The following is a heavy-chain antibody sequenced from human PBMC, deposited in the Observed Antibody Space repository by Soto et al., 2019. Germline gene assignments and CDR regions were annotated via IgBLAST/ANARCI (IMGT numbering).Heavy chain of an antibody. D-gene: IGHD2-2*01. CDR2: INHSGST. V-gene: IGHV4-34*01. J-gene: IGHJ6*02. CDR3: ARAFCSSTSCYVYYGMDV. CDR1: GGSFSGYY. Sequence: PSETLSLTCAVYGGSFSGYYWSWIRQPPGKGLEWIGEINHSGSTNHNPSLKSRVTISVDTSKNQFSLKLSSVTAADTAVYYCARAFCSSTSCYVYYGMDVWGQGTTVTVSS.